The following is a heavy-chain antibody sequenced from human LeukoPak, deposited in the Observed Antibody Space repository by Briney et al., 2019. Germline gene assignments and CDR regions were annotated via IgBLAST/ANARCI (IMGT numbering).Heavy chain of an antibody. V-gene: IGHV1-46*01. CDR3: ARESSGGYPDY. D-gene: IGHD1-26*01. CDR2: INPSGGST. CDR1: GYTFINYY. J-gene: IGHJ4*02. Sequence: EASVKVSCKASGYTFINYYIHWVRQVPGQGLEWVGIINPSGGSTTYAQKFQGRVSMTRDTSTSTVYMELSSLESDDTALYYCARESSGGYPDYWGQGTLVSVSA.